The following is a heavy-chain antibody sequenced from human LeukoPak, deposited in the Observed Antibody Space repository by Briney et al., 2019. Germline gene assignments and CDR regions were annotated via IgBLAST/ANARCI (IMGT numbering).Heavy chain of an antibody. V-gene: IGHV1-24*01. CDR1: GYTLTGLS. CDR3: AADEGFLLSN. CDR2: FDPEDGEA. Sequence: GASVKVSCKVSGYTLTGLSMHWVRQAPGKGLEWMGGFDPEDGEAIYTQKFQGRVTMTEDTSTDTAYMELSSLRSDDTAVYYCAADEGFLLSNWGQGTLVTVSS. D-gene: IGHD2-15*01. J-gene: IGHJ4*02.